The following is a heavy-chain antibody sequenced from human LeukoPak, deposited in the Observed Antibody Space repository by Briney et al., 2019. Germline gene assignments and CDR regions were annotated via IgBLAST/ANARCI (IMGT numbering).Heavy chain of an antibody. D-gene: IGHD1-7*01. Sequence: GGSLRLSCAASGFTLSSYWMSWVRQAPGKGLECVANIKQDGSEQYHVDSVRGRFTISRDNAKNSLYLEINSLRAEDTAVYYCARNLYYFDYWGQGTLVTVSS. CDR2: IKQDGSEQ. CDR3: ARNLYYFDY. V-gene: IGHV3-7*01. CDR1: GFTLSSYW. J-gene: IGHJ4*02.